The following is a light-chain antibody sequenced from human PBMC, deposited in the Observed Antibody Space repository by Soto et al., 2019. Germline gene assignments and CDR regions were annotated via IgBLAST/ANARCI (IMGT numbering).Light chain of an antibody. CDR1: QGVRSY. CDR2: GAS. J-gene: IGKJ1*01. CDR3: HQVYTYPRT. V-gene: IGKV1-9*01. Sequence: IQLTQSPSSLSASVGDRVTITCRASQGVRSYLAWFQQRPGKAPKLLIFGASTLQNGVPARFSGGGFGTEFTLTITNLQPEDFATYYCHQVYTYPRTFGQGTKVEIK.